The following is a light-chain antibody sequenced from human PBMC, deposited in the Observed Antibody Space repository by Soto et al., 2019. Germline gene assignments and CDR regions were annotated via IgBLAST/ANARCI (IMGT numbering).Light chain of an antibody. CDR2: VGTGGIVG. CDR3: GADHGSGSNFVVV. CDR1: SGYSNYK. J-gene: IGLJ2*01. Sequence: QPVLTQPPSASASLGASVTLTCTLSSGYSNYKVDWYQQRPGKGPRFVMRVGTGGIVGSKGDGIPDRCSVLGSGLNRYLTIKNIQEEDESDYHCGADHGSGSNFVVVFGGGTQLTVL. V-gene: IGLV9-49*01.